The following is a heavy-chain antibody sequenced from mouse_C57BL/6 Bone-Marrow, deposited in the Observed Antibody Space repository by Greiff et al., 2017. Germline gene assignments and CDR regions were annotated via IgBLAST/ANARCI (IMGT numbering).Heavy chain of an antibody. Sequence: VQLQQSGPELVKPGASVKLSCKASGYTFTSYDIHWVKQRPGQGLEWIGWIYPRDGRTKYNEKFKGKATMTVDTSSSTAYMELHSLTSEDSAVYFCARRDYGSSYAMDYWGQGTSVTVSS. CDR2: IYPRDGRT. J-gene: IGHJ4*01. V-gene: IGHV1-85*01. CDR3: ARRDYGSSYAMDY. D-gene: IGHD1-1*01. CDR1: GYTFTSYD.